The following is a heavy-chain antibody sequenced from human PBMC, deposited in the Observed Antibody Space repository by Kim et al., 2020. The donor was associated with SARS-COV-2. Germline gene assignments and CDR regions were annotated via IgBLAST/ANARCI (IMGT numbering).Heavy chain of an antibody. CDR3: ARDVGP. CDR1: GFTVINNY. Sequence: GGFLRLSCAASGFTVINNYVIWFRQAPGKGLEWVSLIYSGGDPHYAASVKGRFTISRDNSNNTLYLQMNNLRADDTAVYYCARDVGPWGQGTLVTVSS. D-gene: IGHD1-26*01. CDR2: IYSGGDP. J-gene: IGHJ5*02. V-gene: IGHV3-53*01.